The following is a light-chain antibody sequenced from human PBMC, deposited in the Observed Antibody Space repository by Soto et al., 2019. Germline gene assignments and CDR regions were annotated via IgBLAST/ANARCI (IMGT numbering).Light chain of an antibody. CDR1: SSNIEKTY. Sequence: QSVLTQPSSASGTPGQRVTISCSGSSSNIEKTYVHWYQQLPGAAPKLLIYNNNQRPSGVPDRFSGSKSGTSASLAISGLRAEDEADYYCAAWDDSMDVLFGGGTKVTVL. V-gene: IGLV1-47*02. CDR2: NNN. CDR3: AAWDDSMDVL. J-gene: IGLJ2*01.